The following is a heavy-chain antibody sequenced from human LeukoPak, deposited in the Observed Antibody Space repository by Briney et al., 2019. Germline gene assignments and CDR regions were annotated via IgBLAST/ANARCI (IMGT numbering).Heavy chain of an antibody. CDR3: ARDYDSSGYYSYYFDY. V-gene: IGHV1-46*03. CDR2: INPSGGST. Sequence: ASVKVSCKASGYTFTSYYMHWVRQAPGQGREWMGIINPSGGSTSYAQKFQGRVTMTRDTSTSTVYMELSSLRSEDTAVYYCARDYDSSGYYSYYFDYWGQGTLVTVSS. J-gene: IGHJ4*02. CDR1: GYTFTSYY. D-gene: IGHD3-22*01.